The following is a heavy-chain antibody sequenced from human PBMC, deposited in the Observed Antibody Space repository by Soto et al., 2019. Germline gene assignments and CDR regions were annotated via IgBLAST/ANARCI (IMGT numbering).Heavy chain of an antibody. Sequence: GWSLRLSCASSGFTFTRYSMNWVRQAPGKGLEWVSSISSTTNYIYYGDSMKGRFTISGDNAKNSLYLEMNSLRAEDTAVYYCARESEDLTSNFDYWGQGTLVTVSS. CDR3: ARESEDLTSNFDY. CDR2: ISSTTNYI. V-gene: IGHV3-21*06. J-gene: IGHJ4*02. CDR1: GFTFTRYS.